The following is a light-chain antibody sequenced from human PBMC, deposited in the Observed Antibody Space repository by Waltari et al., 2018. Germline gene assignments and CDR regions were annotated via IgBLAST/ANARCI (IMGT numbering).Light chain of an antibody. CDR1: SSDVGGYNF. CDR3: SSYTSSSTRV. CDR2: DVA. Sequence: QSALTQPASVSGSPGQSISISCTGTSSDVGGYNFVSWYQQHPGKAPQLMIYDVANRPSGVFNWFAGSKSGNTASLTISGLQAEDEADYYCSSYTSSSTRVFGTGTKVTVL. V-gene: IGLV2-14*03. J-gene: IGLJ1*01.